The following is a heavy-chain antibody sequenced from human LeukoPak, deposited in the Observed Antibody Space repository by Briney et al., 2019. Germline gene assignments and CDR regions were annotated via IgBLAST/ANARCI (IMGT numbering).Heavy chain of an antibody. D-gene: IGHD5-12*01. V-gene: IGHV1-2*02. CDR1: GDTFTGYY. J-gene: IGHJ4*02. CDR2: IKHDSGGT. Sequence: ASVKGSCKASGDTFTGYYMHCVRQTPGQGLEWKAWIKHDSGGTKSAKKFQGGVTMTRDTSISTAYVELSRLRSDDTAVYYCARGGGYDPSGTDDWGQGTLVTVSS. CDR3: ARGGGYDPSGTDD.